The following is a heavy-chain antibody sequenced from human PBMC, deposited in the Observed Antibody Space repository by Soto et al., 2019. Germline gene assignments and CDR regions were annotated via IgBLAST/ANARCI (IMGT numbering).Heavy chain of an antibody. CDR3: ASRDPGTSVDY. V-gene: IGHV1-69*01. Sequence: QVKLVQSGTELRKPGSSVKVSCKASGGRFTSYAVRWVRQAPGQGLEWMGGIIPVFGTPDYAKKFQGRVTITADESTSTVYMELSSLQSEDTAMYYCASRDPGTSVDYWGQGTLVTVSS. CDR1: GGRFTSYA. J-gene: IGHJ4*02. CDR2: IIPVFGTP. D-gene: IGHD1-7*01.